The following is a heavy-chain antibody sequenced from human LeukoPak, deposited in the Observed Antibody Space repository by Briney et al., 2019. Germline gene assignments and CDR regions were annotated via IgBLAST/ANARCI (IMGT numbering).Heavy chain of an antibody. D-gene: IGHD5/OR15-5a*01. CDR1: GGSISSGSYY. CDR2: IYYSGST. V-gene: IGHV4-61*10. J-gene: IGHJ5*02. CDR3: AKLIDTVYWFDP. Sequence: SQTLSLTCTVSGGSISSGSYYWSWIRQPAGKGLEWIGYIYYSGSTNYNPSLKSRVTISVDTSKNQFSLKLSSVTAADTAVYYCAKLIDTVYWFDPWDQGTLVTASS.